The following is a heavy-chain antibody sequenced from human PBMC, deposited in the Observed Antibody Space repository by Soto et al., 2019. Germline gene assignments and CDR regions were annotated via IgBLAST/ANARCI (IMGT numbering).Heavy chain of an antibody. CDR1: GYSFTSYW. Sequence: EVQLVQSGAEVKKPGESLKISCKGSGYSFTSYWIGWVRQMPGKGLEWMGIIYPGDSDTRYSPSFQGQVTISADKSISTAYLQWSSLKASDTAMYYCARQILEQQPDEYYYYGMDVWGQGTTVTVSS. CDR2: IYPGDSDT. CDR3: ARQILEQQPDEYYYYGMDV. D-gene: IGHD6-13*01. V-gene: IGHV5-51*01. J-gene: IGHJ6*02.